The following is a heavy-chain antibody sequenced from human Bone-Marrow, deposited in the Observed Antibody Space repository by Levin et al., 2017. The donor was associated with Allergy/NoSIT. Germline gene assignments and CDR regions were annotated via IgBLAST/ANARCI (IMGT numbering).Heavy chain of an antibody. Sequence: PSETLSLTCAVSGGSISSGGYSWSWIRQPPGKGLEWIGYIYHSGSTYYNPSLKSRVTMSVDRSKTQFSLKLTSVTAADTAVYYCARGRGYYGSSGYYFDDWGQVTLVTVST. CDR2: IYHSGST. CDR3: ARGRGYYGSSGYYFDD. J-gene: IGHJ4*02. D-gene: IGHD3-22*01. V-gene: IGHV4-30-2*01. CDR1: GGSISSGGYS.